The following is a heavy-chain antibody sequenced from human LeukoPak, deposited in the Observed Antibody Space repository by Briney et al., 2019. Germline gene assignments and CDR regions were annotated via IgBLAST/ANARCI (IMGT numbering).Heavy chain of an antibody. D-gene: IGHD2-2*01. Sequence: SETLSLTCAVYGGSFSGYYWSWIRQPPGKGLEWIGEINHSGSTNYNPSLKSRVTISVDTSKNQFSLKLSSVTAADTAVYYCARYSSTSYNNDAFDIWGQGTMVTVSS. J-gene: IGHJ3*02. CDR2: INHSGST. CDR1: GGSFSGYY. CDR3: ARYSSTSYNNDAFDI. V-gene: IGHV4-34*01.